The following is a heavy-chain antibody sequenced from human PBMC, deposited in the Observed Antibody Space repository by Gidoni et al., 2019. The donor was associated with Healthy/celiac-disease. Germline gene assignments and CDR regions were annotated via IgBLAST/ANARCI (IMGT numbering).Heavy chain of an antibody. CDR3: ASRQNFRFEYSSATIDIDY. J-gene: IGHJ4*02. CDR2: IYYSGST. V-gene: IGHV4-39*01. CDR1: GGSISSSSYY. D-gene: IGHD6-6*01. Sequence: QLQLQESGPGLGKPSETLSLPCTGSGGSISSSSYYWGWIRQPPGKGLEWIGSIYYSGSTYYNPSLKSRVTISVDTSKNQFSLKLSSVTAADAAVYYCASRQNFRFEYSSATIDIDYWGQGTLVTVSS.